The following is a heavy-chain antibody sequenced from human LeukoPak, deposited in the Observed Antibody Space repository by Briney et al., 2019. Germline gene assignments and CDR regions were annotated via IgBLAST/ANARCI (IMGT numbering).Heavy chain of an antibody. CDR1: GFTLNSYG. CDR3: ARGPYYYDISGSPRGDY. J-gene: IGHJ4*02. CDR2: IWYDGTNK. V-gene: IGHV3-33*01. D-gene: IGHD3-22*01. Sequence: GRSLRLSCAASGFTLNSYGMHWVRQAPGKGLEWVALIWYDGTNKYYADSVKGRFTISRDSSKNTLYLQMNNLRAEDTAVYYCARGPYYYDISGSPRGDYWGQGTLVTVSS.